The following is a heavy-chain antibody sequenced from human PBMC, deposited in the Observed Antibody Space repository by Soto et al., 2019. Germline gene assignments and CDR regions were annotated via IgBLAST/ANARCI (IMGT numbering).Heavy chain of an antibody. CDR3: AREGLAMYYYDSSGPLGAFDI. CDR2: IYYSGST. D-gene: IGHD3-22*01. V-gene: IGHV4-59*12. J-gene: IGHJ3*02. Sequence: SETLSLTCTVSGGSISSYYWSWIRQPPGKGLEWIGYIYYSGSTYYNPSLKSRVTISVDTSKNQFSLKLSSVTAADTAVYYCAREGLAMYYYDSSGPLGAFDIWGQGTMVTVSS. CDR1: GGSISSYY.